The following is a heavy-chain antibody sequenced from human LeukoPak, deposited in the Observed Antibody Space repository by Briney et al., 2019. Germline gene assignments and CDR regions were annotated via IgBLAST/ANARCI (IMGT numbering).Heavy chain of an antibody. CDR1: GGSFTGYY. V-gene: IGHV4-34*01. CDR2: INHSGNT. Sequence: SETLSLTCAVYGGSFTGYYWSWIRQPPGKGLEWFGEINHSGNTKYHPSLKSRVTISVDTSKNQFSLKLSSVTAADTAVYYCARGRALYSSSPLDYWGQGTLVTVSS. CDR3: ARGRALYSSSPLDY. J-gene: IGHJ4*02. D-gene: IGHD6-6*01.